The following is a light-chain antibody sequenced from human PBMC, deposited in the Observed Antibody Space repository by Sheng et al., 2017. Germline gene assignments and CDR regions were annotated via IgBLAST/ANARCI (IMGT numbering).Light chain of an antibody. Sequence: EIVLTQSPATLSLSPGERATLSCRASQSVSSYLAWYQQKSGQAPRLLIYEASKRASGIPARFSGSGSGTDFTLTISSLEPEDFAVYYCQQRLNWPLTFGGGTTVEI. V-gene: IGKV3-11*01. CDR3: QQRLNWPLT. CDR2: EAS. CDR1: QSVSSY. J-gene: IGKJ4*01.